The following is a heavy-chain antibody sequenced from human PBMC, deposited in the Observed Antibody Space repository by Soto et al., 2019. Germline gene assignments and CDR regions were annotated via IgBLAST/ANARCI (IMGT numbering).Heavy chain of an antibody. CDR2: ISYDGSNK. D-gene: IGHD3-16*02. J-gene: IGHJ5*02. V-gene: IGHV3-30-3*01. Sequence: QVQLVESGGGVVQPGRSLRLSCAASGFTFSSYAMHWVRQAPGKGLEWVAVISYDGSNKYYADSVKGRFTISRDNSKNTLYLQMNSLRAEDTAVYYCARGQSYDYVLGSYRYHLPWGQGTLVTVSS. CDR1: GFTFSSYA. CDR3: ARGQSYDYVLGSYRYHLP.